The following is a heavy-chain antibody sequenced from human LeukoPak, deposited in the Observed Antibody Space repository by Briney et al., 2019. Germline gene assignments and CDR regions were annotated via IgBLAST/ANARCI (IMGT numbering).Heavy chain of an antibody. CDR3: AKDRQGVIDY. CDR1: GFTFSSYG. D-gene: IGHD3-10*01. CDR2: IWYDGSNK. V-gene: IGHV3-33*06. J-gene: IGHJ4*02. Sequence: PGRSLRLSCAASGFTFSSYGMHWVRQAPGKGLEWVAVIWYDGSNKYYADSVKGRFTISRDNSKNTLYLQMNSLRAEDTAVCYCAKDRQGVIDYWGQGTLVTVSS.